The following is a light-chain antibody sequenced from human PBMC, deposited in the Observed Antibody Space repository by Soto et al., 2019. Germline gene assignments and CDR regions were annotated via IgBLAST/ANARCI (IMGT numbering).Light chain of an antibody. V-gene: IGLV1-40*01. Sequence: QSVLTQPPSVSGAPGQTVTISCTGSNSNVGGGYDVHWYQQLPGSAPKLLIYANNNRPSGVPDRFSGSKSGTSASLAITGLQAEDEADYYCQSHDPTLNVVFGGGTQLTVL. J-gene: IGLJ2*01. CDR1: NSNVGGGYD. CDR3: QSHDPTLNVV. CDR2: ANN.